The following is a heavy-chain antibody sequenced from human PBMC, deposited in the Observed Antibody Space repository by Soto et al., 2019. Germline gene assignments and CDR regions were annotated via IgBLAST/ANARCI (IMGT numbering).Heavy chain of an antibody. CDR3: ASSLLVGYGLEGESD. V-gene: IGHV1-18*01. CDR1: GYTFTSYG. Sequence: QVQLVQSGAEVKKPGASVKVSCKASGYTFTSYGISWVRQAPGQGLEWMGWISAYTGNTKYAQKLQGRVTMTTDTSTRTAYMELRSLRSDDTAVYYFASSLLVGYGLEGESDWGQGTLVTVSS. D-gene: IGHD5-18*01. J-gene: IGHJ4*02. CDR2: ISAYTGNT.